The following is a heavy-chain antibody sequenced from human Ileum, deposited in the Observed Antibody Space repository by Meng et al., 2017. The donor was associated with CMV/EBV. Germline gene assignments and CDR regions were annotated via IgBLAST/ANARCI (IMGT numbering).Heavy chain of an antibody. CDR3: ARDTAYYDFWSGTRDY. CDR1: YTFTSYG. J-gene: IGHJ4*02. CDR2: ISGYNGNT. Sequence: YTFTSYGILWVRQAPGQGLEWMGWISGYNGNTNYAQKLQGRVTMTTDTSTTTAYMELRSLRSDDTAVYYCARDTAYYDFWSGTRDYWGQGTLVTVSS. D-gene: IGHD3-3*01. V-gene: IGHV1-18*01.